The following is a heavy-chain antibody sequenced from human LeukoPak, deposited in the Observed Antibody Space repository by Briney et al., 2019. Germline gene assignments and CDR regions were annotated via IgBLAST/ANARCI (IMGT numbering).Heavy chain of an antibody. J-gene: IGHJ4*02. CDR2: ISANSGNT. D-gene: IGHD3-16*01. CDR3: ARDVNYAFDY. Sequence: GASVKVSCKSSGYSFRRNGISWVRQAPGQGLEWMAWISANSGNTNYAQNFQGRVTLTTDTSTSTAYMELRSLRSDDTAVYDCARDVNYAFDYWGQGTLVTVSS. V-gene: IGHV1-18*01. CDR1: GYSFRRNG.